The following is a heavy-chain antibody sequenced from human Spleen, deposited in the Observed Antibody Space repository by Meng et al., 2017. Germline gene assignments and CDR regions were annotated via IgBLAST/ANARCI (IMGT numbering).Heavy chain of an antibody. J-gene: IGHJ4*01. CDR3: LGGKWEHSVYEH. D-gene: IGHD5/OR15-5a*01. CDR1: GFTFSDYI. Sequence: GGSLRLSCAASGFTFSDYIMNWVRQAPGKGLEWVSSITASGAIYYAASMKGRITISRDNARNSLYLEMNSLRVDDTAVYYCLGGKWEHSVYEHWGHGTLVTVSS. CDR2: ITASGAI. V-gene: IGHV3-69-1*01.